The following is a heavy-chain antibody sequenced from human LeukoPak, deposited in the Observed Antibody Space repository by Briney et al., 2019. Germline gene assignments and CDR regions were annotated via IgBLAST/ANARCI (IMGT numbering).Heavy chain of an antibody. CDR2: IYYSGST. CDR1: GGSISSSSYY. J-gene: IGHJ5*02. V-gene: IGHV4-39*01. D-gene: IGHD3-10*01. Sequence: SETLSPTCTVSGGSISSSSYYWGWIRQPPGKGLEWIGSIYYSGSTYYNPSLKSRVTISVDTSKNQFSLKLSSVTAADTAVYYCARGWLLWFGELLSPGWFDPWGQGTLVTVSS. CDR3: ARGWLLWFGELLSPGWFDP.